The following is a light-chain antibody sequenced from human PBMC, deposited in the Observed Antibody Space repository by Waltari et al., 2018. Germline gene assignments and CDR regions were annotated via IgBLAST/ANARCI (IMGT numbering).Light chain of an antibody. J-gene: IGKJ3*01. Sequence: DIQLTQSPSFLSASIGDRVTITCRASQDISSSLAWYQQKPGKAPNLLIYAASTLQTGVPSRFSGSGSVTEFTLTISSLQPEDFATYYCQQLNSPPFTIGPGTKVDIK. CDR2: AAS. CDR3: QQLNSPPFT. V-gene: IGKV1-9*01. CDR1: QDISSS.